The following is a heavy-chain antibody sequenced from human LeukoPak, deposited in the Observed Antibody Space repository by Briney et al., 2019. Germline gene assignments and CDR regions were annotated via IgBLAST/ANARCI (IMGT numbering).Heavy chain of an antibody. CDR2: INPNSGAT. V-gene: IGHV1-2*02. J-gene: IGHJ4*02. CDR1: GYTLTDYY. CDR3: ARDFSWDGLDY. D-gene: IGHD1-26*01. Sequence: ASVKVSCKASGYTLTDYYIHWVRQAPGQGLEWMGWINPNSGATNYAQNFQGRVTMTRDTSISTAYMVLTRLISDDTAIYYCARDFSWDGLDYWGQGTLVTVSS.